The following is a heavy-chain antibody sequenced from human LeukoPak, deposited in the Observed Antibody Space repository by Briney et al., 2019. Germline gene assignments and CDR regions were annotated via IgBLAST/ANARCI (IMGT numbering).Heavy chain of an antibody. CDR2: ISSSSSYI. D-gene: IGHD3-3*01. CDR3: ARVSRDDDFWSGYYFPGYYYYYMDV. J-gene: IGHJ6*03. Sequence: GGSLRLSCAASGFTFSSYSMNWVRQAPGKGLEWVSSISSSSSYIYYADSVKGRFTIPRDNAKNSLYLQMNSLRAEDTAVYYCARVSRDDDFWSGYYFPGYYYYYMDVWGKGTTVTVSS. CDR1: GFTFSSYS. V-gene: IGHV3-21*01.